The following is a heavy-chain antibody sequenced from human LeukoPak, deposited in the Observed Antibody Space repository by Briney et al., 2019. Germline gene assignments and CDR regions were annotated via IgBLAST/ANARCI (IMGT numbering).Heavy chain of an antibody. CDR3: ARGCSGGSCHHDAFDI. CDR1: GFTFSSYW. CDR2: INSDGSST. Sequence: GGSLRLSCAASGFTFSSYWMHWVRQAPGKGLVWVSRINSDGSSTSYADSVKGRFTISRDNAKNTLYLQMNSLSAEDTAVYYCARGCSGGSCHHDAFDIWGQGTMVTVSS. J-gene: IGHJ3*02. V-gene: IGHV3-74*01. D-gene: IGHD2-15*01.